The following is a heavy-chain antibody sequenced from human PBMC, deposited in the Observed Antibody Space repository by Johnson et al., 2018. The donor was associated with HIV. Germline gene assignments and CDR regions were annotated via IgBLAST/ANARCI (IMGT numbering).Heavy chain of an antibody. V-gene: IGHV3-48*04. D-gene: IGHD2-21*02. Sequence: VQLVESGGGLAKPAWSPRLSCAASGFTFGNYAMNWVRQAPGKGLECLSYISSSGISIYYIDSVKGRFTISRDNAKNSLYLQMSSLRAEDTAVDFCARDSTPCGGDYVGYAFDLWGQGTMVTVSS. CDR1: GFTFGNYA. CDR3: ARDSTPCGGDYVGYAFDL. J-gene: IGHJ3*01. CDR2: ISSSGISI.